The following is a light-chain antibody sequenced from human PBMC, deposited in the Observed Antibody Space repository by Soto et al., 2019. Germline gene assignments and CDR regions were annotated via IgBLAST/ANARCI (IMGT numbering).Light chain of an antibody. CDR3: QQRSNGLS. V-gene: IGKV3-11*01. J-gene: IGKJ3*01. CDR1: QSVSRN. CDR2: DAS. Sequence: EIVLTQSPAILSLSPGERATFSCRASQSVSRNLDWYQHKPGQTPRLLLYDASNRATGIPVSFSGSVAGTDFTLTIRSLEAEDFAVYYCQQRSNGLSFGPGTKVDIK.